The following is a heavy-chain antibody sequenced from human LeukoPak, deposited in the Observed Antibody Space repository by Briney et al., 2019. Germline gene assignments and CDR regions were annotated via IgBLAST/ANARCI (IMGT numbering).Heavy chain of an antibody. Sequence: GGSLRLSCELSGFTLSHNWMSWMRQSPGKGLEWVATMNGDGSEKYHVDSVRGRFTISRDNAETSIYLEMKNLRVEDTAVYLCVSWGIAQLWGPGTMVTVSS. J-gene: IGHJ3*01. CDR3: VSWGIAQL. CDR1: GFTLSHNW. D-gene: IGHD7-27*01. CDR2: MNGDGSEK. V-gene: IGHV3-7*03.